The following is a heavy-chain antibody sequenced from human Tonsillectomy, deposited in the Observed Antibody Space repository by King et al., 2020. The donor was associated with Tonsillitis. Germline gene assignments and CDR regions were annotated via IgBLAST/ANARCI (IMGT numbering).Heavy chain of an antibody. V-gene: IGHV4-59*08. D-gene: IGHD3-3*01. CDR1: GGSISNYY. Sequence: VQLQESGPGLVKPSETLSLTCTVSGGSISNYYWSWIRQPPGKGLEWIGNVYFTGRTTYNPSLKSRFTISVDTSKNQFPLKLSSVSAADPAVYYCARQYDFWTGPFDYWGQGTLVTVSS. J-gene: IGHJ4*02. CDR3: ARQYDFWTGPFDY. CDR2: VYFTGRT.